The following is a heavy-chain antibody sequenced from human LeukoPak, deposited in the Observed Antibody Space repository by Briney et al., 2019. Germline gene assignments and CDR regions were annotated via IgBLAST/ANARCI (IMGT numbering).Heavy chain of an antibody. J-gene: IGHJ5*02. D-gene: IGHD3-10*02. V-gene: IGHV1-18*01. Sequence: ASVKVSCKASGYTFSSYGISWVRQAPGQGLEWMGWISAYNGNTNYAQKLQGRLTVTTDTSTSTAYMELKSLRSDDTAVYYCARDGVPGAVSCSGRFDPWGQGTLVTVSS. CDR3: ARDGVPGAVSCSGRFDP. CDR2: ISAYNGNT. CDR1: GYTFSSYG.